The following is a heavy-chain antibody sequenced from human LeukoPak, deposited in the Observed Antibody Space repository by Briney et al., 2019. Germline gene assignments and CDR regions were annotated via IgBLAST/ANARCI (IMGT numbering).Heavy chain of an antibody. CDR3: ARSYYYDSSGYQN. CDR1: GFTFSNAW. Sequence: GGSLRLSCAASGFTFSNAWMNWVRQAPGKGLEWVSYISSSSSYTNYADSVKGRFTISRDNAKNSLYLQMNSLRAEDTAVYYCARSYYYDSSGYQNWGQGTLVTVSS. D-gene: IGHD3-22*01. CDR2: ISSSSSYT. J-gene: IGHJ4*02. V-gene: IGHV3-11*06.